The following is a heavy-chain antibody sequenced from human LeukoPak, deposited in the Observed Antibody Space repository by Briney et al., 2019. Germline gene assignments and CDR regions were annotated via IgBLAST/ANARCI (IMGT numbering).Heavy chain of an antibody. J-gene: IGHJ4*02. Sequence: AGGSLRLSCAASGFTFSSYWMHWVRQAPGKGLESVSRINTDGTVTTYADSVKGRFTVSRDSADNTMFLQMNSVRDEDTAVYYCATKQWLAPPPDSWGQGTPVTVSS. V-gene: IGHV3-74*01. D-gene: IGHD6-19*01. CDR1: GFTFSSYW. CDR3: ATKQWLAPPPDS. CDR2: INTDGTVT.